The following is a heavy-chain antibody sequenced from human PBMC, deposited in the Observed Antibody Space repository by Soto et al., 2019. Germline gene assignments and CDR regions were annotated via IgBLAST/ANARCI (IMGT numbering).Heavy chain of an antibody. CDR2: IYYSGST. J-gene: IGHJ4*02. CDR3: AREVRYYDSSGYYYFDY. V-gene: IGHV4-30-4*01. CDR1: GGSISSGDYY. Sequence: QVQLQESGPGLVKPSQTLSLTCTVSGGSISSGDYYWSWIRQPPGKGLEWIGYIYYSGSTYYNPSLKSRVTISVDTSKNQFSLKLSSVTAADTAVYYCAREVRYYDSSGYYYFDYWGQGTLVTVSS. D-gene: IGHD3-22*01.